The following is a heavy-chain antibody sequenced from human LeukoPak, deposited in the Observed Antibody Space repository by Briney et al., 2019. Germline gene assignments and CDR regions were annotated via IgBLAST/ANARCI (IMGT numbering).Heavy chain of an antibody. CDR3: ARVGGYSGYDFDY. CDR2: TYYRSKWYS. CDR1: GDSVSSNSAT. Sequence: SQTLSLACAISGDSVSSNSATWNWIRQSPSRGLEWLGRTYYRSKWYSAYAVSVKSRITINPDTSKNQFSLQLNSVTPEDTAVYYCARVGGYSGYDFDYRGQGTLVTVSS. D-gene: IGHD5-12*01. V-gene: IGHV6-1*01. J-gene: IGHJ4*02.